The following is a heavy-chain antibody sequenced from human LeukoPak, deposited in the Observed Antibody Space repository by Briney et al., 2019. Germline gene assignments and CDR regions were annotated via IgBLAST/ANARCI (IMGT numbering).Heavy chain of an antibody. Sequence: GGSLRLSCAASGFTFSTDWMSWVRQAPVKGLEWVANIKQDGSEKYYVDSVKGRFTISRDNAKNSLYLQMNSLRAEDTALYYCASGRQLGYWGQGPLVPVSS. CDR1: GFTFSTDW. D-gene: IGHD3-16*01. V-gene: IGHV3-7*01. CDR2: IKQDGSEK. CDR3: ASGRQLGY. J-gene: IGHJ4*02.